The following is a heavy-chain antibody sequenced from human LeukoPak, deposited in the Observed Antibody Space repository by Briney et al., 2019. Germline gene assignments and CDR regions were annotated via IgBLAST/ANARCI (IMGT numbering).Heavy chain of an antibody. V-gene: IGHV4-61*02. CDR2: IYISGST. J-gene: IGHJ4*02. CDR3: ARDSRRDGYNLDY. D-gene: IGHD5-24*01. CDR1: GGSFSSGLYY. Sequence: PSETLSLTCTVSGGSFSSGLYYWTWIRQPAGKGLEWIGRIYISGSTNYNPSLKSRVTISRDTSKNEFSLELSSVTAAATAVYYCARDSRRDGYNLDYWGRGTLVTVSS.